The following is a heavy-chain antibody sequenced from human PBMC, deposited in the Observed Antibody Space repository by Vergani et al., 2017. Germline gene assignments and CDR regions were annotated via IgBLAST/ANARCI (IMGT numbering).Heavy chain of an antibody. V-gene: IGHV4-61*02. Sequence: QVQLQESGPGLVKPSQTLSLTCTVSGGSISSGSYYWSWIRQPAGKGLEWIGRIYTSGSTNYNPSLKSRVTISVDTSKNQFSLKRSSVTAADTAVYYWARDKGFIAAAGTYYYYYMDVWGKGTTVTVSS. CDR1: GGSISSGSYY. CDR3: ARDKGFIAAAGTYYYYYMDV. CDR2: IYTSGST. J-gene: IGHJ6*03. D-gene: IGHD6-13*01.